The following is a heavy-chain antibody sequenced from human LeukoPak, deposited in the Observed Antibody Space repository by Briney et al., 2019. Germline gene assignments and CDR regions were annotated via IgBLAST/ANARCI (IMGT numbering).Heavy chain of an antibody. CDR3: DGDVYNFDH. V-gene: IGHV3-74*01. J-gene: IGHJ4*02. Sequence: GGSLRLSCAASGFTFRSHWMHWVRQAPGKGLVWVSRIKGDESYTNHADSVKGRFTISRDNAKNTLYLQMTSLRAEDTANCVRDGDVYNFDHWGQGTLVTVSS. CDR2: IKGDESYT. CDR1: GFTFRSHW. D-gene: IGHD5-24*01.